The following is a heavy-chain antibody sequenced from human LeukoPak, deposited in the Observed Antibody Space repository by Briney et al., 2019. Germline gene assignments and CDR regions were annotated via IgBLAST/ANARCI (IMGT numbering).Heavy chain of an antibody. V-gene: IGHV3-23*01. D-gene: IGHD3-22*01. CDR2: LSDRAGGT. CDR3: ARLRLFPDYFDY. J-gene: IGHJ4*02. Sequence: GGSLRLSCAASGFTFTTYWMTWVRQAPGKGLEWVSTLSDRAGGTHYADSVKGRFTISRDNSRNTLYLQMHSLRVEDTAVYYCARLRLFPDYFDYWGQGTLVTVSS. CDR1: GFTFTTYW.